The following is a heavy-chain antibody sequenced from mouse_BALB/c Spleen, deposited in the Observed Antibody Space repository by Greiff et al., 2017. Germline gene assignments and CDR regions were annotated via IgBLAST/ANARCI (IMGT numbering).Heavy chain of an antibody. V-gene: IGHV1-54*03. CDR1: GYAFTNYL. Sequence: QVQLQQSGAELVRPGTSVKVSCKASGYAFTNYLIEWVKQRPGQGLEWIGVINPGSGGTNYNEKFKGKATLTADKSSSTAYMQLSSLTSDDSAVYFCARHYAMDYWGQGTSVTVSS. CDR3: ARHYAMDY. J-gene: IGHJ4*01. CDR2: INPGSGGT.